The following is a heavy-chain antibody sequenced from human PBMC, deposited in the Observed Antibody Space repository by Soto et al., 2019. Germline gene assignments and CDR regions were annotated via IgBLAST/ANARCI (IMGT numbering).Heavy chain of an antibody. V-gene: IGHV3-23*01. CDR1: GFSFSSFA. Sequence: DVQLLESGGGLIQPGGSLRLSCAASGFSFSSFAMSWVRQGPGKGLEWVSAISASGGSPFYADSVKGRFTISRDKSKNMLYMEMNSLRAEDTAVYYCAKEDVNNYHAIDQWGQGTLVTVSS. CDR3: AKEDVNNYHAIDQ. D-gene: IGHD3-10*01. CDR2: ISASGGSP. J-gene: IGHJ4*02.